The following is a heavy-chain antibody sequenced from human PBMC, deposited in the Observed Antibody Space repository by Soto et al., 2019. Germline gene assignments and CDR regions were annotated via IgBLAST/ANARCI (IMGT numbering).Heavy chain of an antibody. D-gene: IGHD6-19*01. J-gene: IGHJ4*02. CDR3: ARDLSGWGLLDY. CDR1: GGSISSGDYY. CDR2: IYYSGST. V-gene: IGHV4-61*08. Sequence: SETLSLTCTVSGGSISSGDYYWSWIRQPPGKGLEGIGYIYYSGSTNYNPSLKSRVTISVDTSKNQFSLKLSSVTAADTAVYYCARDLSGWGLLDYRGQGTLLTVSS.